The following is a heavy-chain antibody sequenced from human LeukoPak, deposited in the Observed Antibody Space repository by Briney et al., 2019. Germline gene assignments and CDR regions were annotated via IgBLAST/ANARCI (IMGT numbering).Heavy chain of an antibody. CDR2: INHSGST. CDR1: GGSFSGYY. CDR3: ARGKILTGGDYFDY. D-gene: IGHD3-9*01. V-gene: IGHV4-34*01. J-gene: IGHJ4*02. Sequence: PSETLSLTCAVYGGSFSGYYWSWIRQPPGKGLEWIGEINHSGSTNYNPSLKSRVTISVDTSKNQFSLKLSSVTAADTAVYYCARGKILTGGDYFDYWGQGTLVTVSS.